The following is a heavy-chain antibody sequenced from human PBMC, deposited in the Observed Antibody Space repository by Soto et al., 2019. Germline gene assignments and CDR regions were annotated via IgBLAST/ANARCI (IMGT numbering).Heavy chain of an antibody. V-gene: IGHV1-69*13. CDR2: IIPIFGTA. CDR3: AREILRNYYDSSGYKLDP. D-gene: IGHD3-22*01. CDR1: GGTFSSYA. J-gene: IGHJ5*02. Sequence: SVKVSCKASGGTFSSYAISWVRQAPGQGLEWMGGIIPIFGTANYAQKFQGRVTITADESTSTAYMELSSLRSEDTAVYYCAREILRNYYDSSGYKLDPRGQGTLVTVSS.